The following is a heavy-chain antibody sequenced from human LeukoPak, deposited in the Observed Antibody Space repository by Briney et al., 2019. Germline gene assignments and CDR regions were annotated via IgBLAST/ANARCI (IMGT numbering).Heavy chain of an antibody. CDR1: GGSISSSSYY. J-gene: IGHJ4*02. CDR3: ARHKGGAVAMIDY. D-gene: IGHD6-19*01. V-gene: IGHV4-39*01. Sequence: SETLSLTCTVSGGSISSSSYYWGWIRQPPGKGLEWIGSIYYSGSTYYNPSLKRRGTISVDTSKNQFSLKLSSVTAADTAVYYCARHKGGAVAMIDYWGQGTLVTVSS. CDR2: IYYSGST.